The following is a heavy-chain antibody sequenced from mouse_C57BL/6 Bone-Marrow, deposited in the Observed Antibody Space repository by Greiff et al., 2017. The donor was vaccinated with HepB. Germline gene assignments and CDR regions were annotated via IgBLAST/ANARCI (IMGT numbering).Heavy chain of an antibody. CDR3: AGVVIYYDYPFYDLDY. CDR1: GYTFTSYG. CDR2: IYPRSGNT. Sequence: VKLQESGAELARPGASVKLSCKASGYTFTSYGISWVKQRPGQGLEWIGEIYPRSGNTYYNEKFKGKATLTADKSSSTAYMELRSLTSEDSAVYFCAGVVIYYDYPFYDLDYWGQGTSVTVSS. J-gene: IGHJ4*01. V-gene: IGHV1-81*01. D-gene: IGHD2-4*01.